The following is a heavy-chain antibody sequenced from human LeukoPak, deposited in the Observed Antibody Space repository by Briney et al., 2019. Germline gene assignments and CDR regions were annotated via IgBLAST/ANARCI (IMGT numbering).Heavy chain of an antibody. CDR3: ARLSSSSDPTPSDAFDI. CDR1: GGSISSSSYY. Sequence: SQTLSLTCTVSGGSISSSSYYWGWXRQPPXKGLDWIGSIYYSGSTYYNPSLKSRVTISVDTSKNQFSLKLSSVPAADTAVYYCARLSSSSDPTPSDAFDIWGQGTMVTVSS. J-gene: IGHJ3*02. CDR2: IYYSGST. D-gene: IGHD6-6*01. V-gene: IGHV4-39*01.